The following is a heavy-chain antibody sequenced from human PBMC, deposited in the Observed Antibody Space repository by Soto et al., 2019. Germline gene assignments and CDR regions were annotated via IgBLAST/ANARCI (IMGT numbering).Heavy chain of an antibody. D-gene: IGHD4-17*01. V-gene: IGHV3-53*01. CDR1: GFTVSSNY. Sequence: GGSLRLSCAASGFTVSSNYMSWVRQAPGKGLEWVSVIYSGGSTYYADSVKGRFTISRDNSKNTLYLQMNSLRAEDTAVHYCARFSDYNPAYYYYGMDVWGQGTTVTVSS. CDR2: IYSGGST. CDR3: ARFSDYNPAYYYYGMDV. J-gene: IGHJ6*02.